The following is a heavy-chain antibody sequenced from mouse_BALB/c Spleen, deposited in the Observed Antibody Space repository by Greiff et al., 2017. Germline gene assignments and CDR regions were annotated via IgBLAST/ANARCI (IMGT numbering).Heavy chain of an antibody. J-gene: IGHJ4*01. CDR2: ISSGGSYT. Sequence: EVMLVESGGGLVKPGGSLKLSCAASGFTFSSYAMSWVRQSPEKRLEWVAEISSGGSYTYYPDTVTGRFTISRDNAKNTLYLEMSSLRSEDTAMYYCAREGSYAMDYWGQGTSVTVSS. V-gene: IGHV5-9-4*01. CDR1: GFTFSSYA. CDR3: AREGSYAMDY.